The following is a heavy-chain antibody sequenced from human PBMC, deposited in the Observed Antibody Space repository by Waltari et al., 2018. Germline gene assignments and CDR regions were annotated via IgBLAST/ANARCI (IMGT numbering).Heavy chain of an antibody. J-gene: IGHJ4*02. CDR3: ARRDGYYYDSSGYFDY. V-gene: IGHV5-51*01. Sequence: EVQLVQSGAEVKKPGESLKISCKGSGYSFTSYWIGWVRQMPGKGLEWMGIIYPGDTDTRYSPSFQGQVTISADKSISTAYLQWSSLKASDTAMYYCARRDGYYYDSSGYFDYWGQGTLVTVSS. CDR1: GYSFTSYW. CDR2: IYPGDTDT. D-gene: IGHD3-22*01.